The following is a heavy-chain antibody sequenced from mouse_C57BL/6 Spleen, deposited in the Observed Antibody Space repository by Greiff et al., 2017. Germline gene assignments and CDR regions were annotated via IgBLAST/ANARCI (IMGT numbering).Heavy chain of an antibody. CDR1: GFNIKNTY. Sequence: EVQRVESVAELVRPGASVKLSCTASGFNIKNTYMHWVKQRPEQGLEWIGRIDPANGNTKYAPKFQGKATITADTSSNTAYLQLSSLTSEDTAIYYCARGDGYYGWYFDVWGTGTTVTVSS. V-gene: IGHV14-3*01. CDR2: IDPANGNT. CDR3: ARGDGYYGWYFDV. J-gene: IGHJ1*03. D-gene: IGHD2-3*01.